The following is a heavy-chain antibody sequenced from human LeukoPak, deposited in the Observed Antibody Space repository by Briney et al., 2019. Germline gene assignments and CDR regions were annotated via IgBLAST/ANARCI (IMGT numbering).Heavy chain of an antibody. CDR2: INPNSGGT. V-gene: IGHV1-2*02. Sequence: GASVKVSCKASGYTFTGYYIHWVRQAPGQGLEWMGWINPNSGGTNYAQKFQGRVTMTRDTSISTAYMELSRLRSDDTAVYYCARDRGPPNIAAAPFGYWGQGTLVTVSS. CDR3: ARDRGPPNIAAAPFGY. J-gene: IGHJ4*02. CDR1: GYTFTGYY. D-gene: IGHD6-13*01.